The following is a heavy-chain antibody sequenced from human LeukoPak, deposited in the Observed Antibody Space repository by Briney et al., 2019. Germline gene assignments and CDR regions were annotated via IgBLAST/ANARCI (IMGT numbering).Heavy chain of an antibody. Sequence: SETLSLTCTVSGGSISSYYWSWIRQPAGKGLEWIGRIYTSGSTNYNPSLKSRVTMSVDTSKNQFSLKLSSVTAADTAVYYCARGLGGGSRPYNLFDPWGQGTLVTVSS. CDR1: GGSISSYY. CDR3: ARGLGGGSRPYNLFDP. D-gene: IGHD3-16*01. J-gene: IGHJ5*02. CDR2: IYTSGST. V-gene: IGHV4-4*07.